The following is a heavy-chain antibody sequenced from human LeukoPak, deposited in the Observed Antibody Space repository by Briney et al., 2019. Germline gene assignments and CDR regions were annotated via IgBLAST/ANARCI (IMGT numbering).Heavy chain of an antibody. D-gene: IGHD4-23*01. V-gene: IGHV4-59*01. CDR2: IYYSGST. J-gene: IGHJ6*03. Sequence: SETLPLTCTVSGGSISSYYWSWIRQPPGKGLEWIGYIYYSGSTNYNPSLKSRVTISVDTSKNKFSLKLSSVTAADTAVYYCARGGRDYGGNQRIHYYYYYMDVWGKGTTVTVSS. CDR1: GGSISSYY. CDR3: ARGGRDYGGNQRIHYYYYYMDV.